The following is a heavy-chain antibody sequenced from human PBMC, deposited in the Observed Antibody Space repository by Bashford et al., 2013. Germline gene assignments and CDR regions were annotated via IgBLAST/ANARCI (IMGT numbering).Heavy chain of an antibody. CDR2: IYSGGST. J-gene: IGHJ6*02. D-gene: IGHD2-15*01. Sequence: VRQAPGKGLEWVSVIYSGGSTYYADSVKGRFTISRDNSKNTLYLQMNSLRAEDTAVYYCARDLGFHLAATGGYYYYGMDVVGPRDHGHRLL. CDR3: ARDLGFHLAATGGYYYYGMDV. V-gene: IGHV3-66*01.